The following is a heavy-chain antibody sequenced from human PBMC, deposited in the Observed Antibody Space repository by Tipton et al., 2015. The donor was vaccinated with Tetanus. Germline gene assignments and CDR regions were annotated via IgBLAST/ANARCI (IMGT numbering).Heavy chain of an antibody. V-gene: IGHV5-51*01. CDR2: IYPGDSST. J-gene: IGHJ4*02. CDR3: AKGDPGNFDS. Sequence: QSGPEVKKPGESLKISCQASGYTFTNAWIGWVRQMPGKGLEWMGVIYPGDSSTIYSPSFQGLVTISVDKSINTTYLRWTSLKASDSAMYYCAKGDPGNFDSWGQGTQVIVSS. D-gene: IGHD3-9*01. CDR1: GYTFTNAW.